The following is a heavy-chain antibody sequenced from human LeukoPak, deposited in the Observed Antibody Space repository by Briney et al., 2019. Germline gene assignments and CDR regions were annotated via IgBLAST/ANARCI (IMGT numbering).Heavy chain of an antibody. V-gene: IGHV1-69*13. CDR2: IIPIFGTA. J-gene: IGHJ6*03. Sequence: ASVKVSCKASGGTFSSYAISWVRQAPGQGLEWMGGIIPIFGTANYAQKFQGRVTITADESTSTAYMELSSLRSEDTAVYYCARAGDSSSSYYYYYMDVWGKGTTVTVSS. D-gene: IGHD6-6*01. CDR1: GGTFSSYA. CDR3: ARAGDSSSSYYYYYMDV.